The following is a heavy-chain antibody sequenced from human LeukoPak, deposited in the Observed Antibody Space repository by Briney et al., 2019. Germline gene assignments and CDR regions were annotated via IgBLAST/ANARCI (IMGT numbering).Heavy chain of an antibody. J-gene: IGHJ4*02. CDR3: ARGGTGEVPFDY. CDR1: AFSLSAYN. D-gene: IGHD7-27*01. Sequence: GGSLRLSCAASAFSLSAYNMNWVRQAPGKGLEWVSSISYTGTYIYYADSVKGRFTISRDNAKNSLYLQMNSLRAEDTAVYYCARGGTGEVPFDYWGQGTLVTVSS. CDR2: ISYTGTYI. V-gene: IGHV3-21*01.